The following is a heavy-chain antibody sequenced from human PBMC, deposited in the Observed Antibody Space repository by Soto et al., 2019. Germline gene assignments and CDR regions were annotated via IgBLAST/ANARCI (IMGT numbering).Heavy chain of an antibody. CDR2: ISGSGGSA. CDR1: GFTFSSYT. CDR3: AKDQSGFDY. Sequence: GGSLRLSCAASGFTFSSYTMRWVRQAPGKGLEWVSTISGSGGSAYYADSVKGRFTISRDNSKNTLFLQMNSLRAEDTAVYYCAKDQSGFDYWGQGTLVTVSS. D-gene: IGHD3-10*01. V-gene: IGHV3-23*01. J-gene: IGHJ4*02.